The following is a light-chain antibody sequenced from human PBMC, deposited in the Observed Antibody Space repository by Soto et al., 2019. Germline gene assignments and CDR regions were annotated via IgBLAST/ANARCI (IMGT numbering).Light chain of an antibody. CDR2: DVK. V-gene: IGLV2-11*01. J-gene: IGLJ1*01. CDR3: CSYAGDYTFV. Sequence: QSALTQPRSVSGSPGQSVTISCTGTSSDVGGYNYVTWYQQYPGKAPKVMIYDVKTRPSGVPDCFSGSKSGNTASLTISGLQAEDEADYYCCSYAGDYTFVFGTGTKLTVL. CDR1: SSDVGGYNY.